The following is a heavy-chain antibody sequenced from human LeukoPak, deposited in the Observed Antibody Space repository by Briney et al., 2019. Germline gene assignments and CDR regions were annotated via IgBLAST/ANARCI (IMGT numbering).Heavy chain of an antibody. CDR3: AREVLPLWFGDYYYYGMDV. CDR1: GGTFSSYA. Sequence: SVKVFCKASGGTFSSYAISWVRQAPGQGLEWMGRIIPILGIANYAQKFQGRVTITADKSTSTAYMELSSLRSEDTAVYYCAREVLPLWFGDYYYYGMDVWGQGTTVTVYS. D-gene: IGHD3-10*01. CDR2: IIPILGIA. V-gene: IGHV1-69*04. J-gene: IGHJ6*02.